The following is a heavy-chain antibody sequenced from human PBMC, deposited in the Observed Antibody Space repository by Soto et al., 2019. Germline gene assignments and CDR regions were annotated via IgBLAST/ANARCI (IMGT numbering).Heavy chain of an antibody. V-gene: IGHV1-46*01. J-gene: IGHJ6*02. CDR1: GYTFTSYY. CDR2: IKPSGGST. D-gene: IGHD6-6*01. Sequence: ASVKVSCKASGYTFTSYYMHWVRQAPGQGLEWMGIIKPSGGSTSYAQKFQGRVTMTRDTSTSTVYMELSSLRSEDTAVYYCAKDKQLVLYGYYYVMDVWGQGTTVTVSS. CDR3: AKDKQLVLYGYYYVMDV.